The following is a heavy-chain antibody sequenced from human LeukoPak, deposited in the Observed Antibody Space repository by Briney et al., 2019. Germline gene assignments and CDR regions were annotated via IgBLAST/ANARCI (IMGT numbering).Heavy chain of an antibody. V-gene: IGHV1-2*02. CDR1: GYTFTGYY. D-gene: IGHD3-22*01. J-gene: IGHJ4*02. Sequence: ASVKVSCKASGYTFTGYYMHWVRQAPGQGLEWMGWINPNSGGTNYAQKFQGRVTMTRDTSISTAYMELSSLRSEDTAVYYCARTAVYYYDSSGYYQNNFDYWGQGTLVTVSS. CDR3: ARTAVYYYDSSGYYQNNFDY. CDR2: INPNSGGT.